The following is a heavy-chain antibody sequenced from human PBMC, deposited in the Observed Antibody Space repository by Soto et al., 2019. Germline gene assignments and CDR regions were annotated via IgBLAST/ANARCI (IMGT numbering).Heavy chain of an antibody. V-gene: IGHV3-23*01. CDR3: AKSELITYFDY. Sequence: GGSLRLSCAASGFTFRSYAMRWVRQAPGKGLEWVASITGSGGTTFYADSVKGRFTISRDNSKSTLYLQMNSLRAEDTAVYYCAKSELITYFDYWGQGTLVTVSS. J-gene: IGHJ4*02. CDR1: GFTFRSYA. CDR2: ITGSGGTT. D-gene: IGHD1-7*01.